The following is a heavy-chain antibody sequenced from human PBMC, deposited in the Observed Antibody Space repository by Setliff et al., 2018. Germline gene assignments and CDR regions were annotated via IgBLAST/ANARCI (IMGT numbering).Heavy chain of an antibody. CDR2: LHPNGITT. V-gene: IGHV3-74*01. CDR1: GFTLSRFW. J-gene: IGHJ6*03. CDR3: ARSPRPPTSLDYVDV. D-gene: IGHD2-2*01. Sequence: PVGSLRLSCVTSGFTLSRFWMHWVRQVPGKGLVWVSRLHPNGITTRYADSVKGRFTIYRDMAENTLYLQMNSLRAEDTAVYYCARSPRPPTSLDYVDVWGDGTMVTV.